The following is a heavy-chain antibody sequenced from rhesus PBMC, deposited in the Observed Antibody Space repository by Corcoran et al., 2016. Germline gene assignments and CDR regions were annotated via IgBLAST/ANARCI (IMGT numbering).Heavy chain of an antibody. CDR1: GFSLSTSGMG. J-gene: IGHJ4*01. CDR3: ARTPIAVAGDY. D-gene: IGHD6-37*01. CDR2: IYWDDDK. V-gene: IGHV2-1*01. Sequence: QVTLKESGPALVKPTQTLTLTCTFSGFSLSTSGMGVGWIRQPPGKTLEWLAHIYWDDDKRYSTSLKSRHTITKDTSKNQVVLTMTNMDPVDTATYYCARTPIAVAGDYWGQGVLVTVSS.